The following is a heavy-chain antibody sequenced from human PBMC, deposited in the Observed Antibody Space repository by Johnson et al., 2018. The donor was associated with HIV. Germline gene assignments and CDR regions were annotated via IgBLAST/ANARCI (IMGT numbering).Heavy chain of an antibody. CDR2: ITIDGDDK. D-gene: IGHD3-16*01. CDR3: ARVGDSFGVDV. J-gene: IGHJ3*01. Sequence: MLLVESGGGLVQPGGSLRISCAASGFTFSSYAVSWVRQAPGKGLEWVSAITIDGDDKNYADSVKGRFIISRDNSKNTLSLQMNNLIVEDSGIYHCARVGDSFGVDVWGQGTMVTFSS. V-gene: IGHV3-23*04. CDR1: GFTFSSYA.